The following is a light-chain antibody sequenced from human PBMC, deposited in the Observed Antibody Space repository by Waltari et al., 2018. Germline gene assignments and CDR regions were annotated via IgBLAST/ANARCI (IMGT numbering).Light chain of an antibody. CDR3: QLLNSAQWT. V-gene: IGKV1-9*01. CDR2: AAS. J-gene: IGKJ1*01. Sequence: IQLTQYPSSMSASVGDRVTITCRASQGISDYLAWYQQKPGKAPKLLIYAASTLQSGVPSRFSGSGSGTDFTLTISSLQPEDFATYYCQLLNSAQWTFGQGTKVEIK. CDR1: QGISDY.